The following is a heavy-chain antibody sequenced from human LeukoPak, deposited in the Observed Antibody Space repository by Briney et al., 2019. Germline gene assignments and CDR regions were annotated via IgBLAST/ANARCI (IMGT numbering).Heavy chain of an antibody. J-gene: IGHJ6*02. CDR2: IRYDGGQT. CDR1: GFSDFTFSMSW. V-gene: IGHV3-7*02. CDR3: ARRNDMDV. Sequence: GGSLRLSCVVSGFSDFTFSMSWLNWVRQAPGKGLEWVANIRYDGGQTFYVDSVKGRFTIARDNAKNSLYLQMDSLRAEDTAVYYCARRNDMDVWSQGTTVTVSS.